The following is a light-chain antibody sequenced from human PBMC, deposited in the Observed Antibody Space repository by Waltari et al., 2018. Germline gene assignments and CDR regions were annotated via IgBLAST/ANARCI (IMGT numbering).Light chain of an antibody. Sequence: QSVLTQPPSASGTPGQRVTISCSGSSSNIGKNYVHWHQQLPGPAPKLLISGNDQRPSGVPDRFSGSKSGTSASLAISGLRSEDEADYYCAAWDDSLGVWIFGGGTKLTVL. J-gene: IGLJ2*01. V-gene: IGLV1-47*01. CDR2: GND. CDR3: AAWDDSLGVWI. CDR1: SSNIGKNY.